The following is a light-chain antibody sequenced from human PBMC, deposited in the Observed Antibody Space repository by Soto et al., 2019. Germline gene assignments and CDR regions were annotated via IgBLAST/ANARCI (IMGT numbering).Light chain of an antibody. Sequence: ELKQSVGTMSLSPYESNIIFCGSSRSLDSGQLAWYQQKVGRAPRLLIHDAFMRATGIPDRFSGSGSGTDFTLTIARLEPEDFAVYYCQQYGDSPRTFGQGTGLEI. CDR1: RSLDSGQ. CDR2: DAF. V-gene: IGKV3-20*01. CDR3: QQYGDSPRT. J-gene: IGKJ5*01.